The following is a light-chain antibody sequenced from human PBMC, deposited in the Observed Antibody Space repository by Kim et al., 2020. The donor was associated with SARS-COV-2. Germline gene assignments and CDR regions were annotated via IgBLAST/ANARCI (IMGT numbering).Light chain of an antibody. CDR2: DVT. CDR1: SSDVGGYNF. J-gene: IGLJ2*01. Sequence: QSALTQPASVSGSPGQSITISCTGTSSDVGGYNFVSWYQQHLGEAPKLIIYDVTIRPSGVSNRFSGSKSGNTASLTISGLQAEDEADYYCSSYTGSTTLGVFGGGTQLTVL. V-gene: IGLV2-14*03. CDR3: SSYTGSTTLGV.